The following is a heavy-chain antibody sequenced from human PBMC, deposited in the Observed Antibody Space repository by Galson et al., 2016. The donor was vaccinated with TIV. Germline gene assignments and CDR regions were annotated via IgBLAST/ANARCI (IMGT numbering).Heavy chain of an antibody. CDR2: VNVDGRTS. J-gene: IGHJ3*01. Sequence: SLRLSCAASGFTFSEYWMHWVRQAPGKGLVWVSRVNVDGRTSTYVDSVEGRFTISRDNSKYTLFLQLNSLRAEDTAIYFCAKVGKSGDYSWDAFDVWGQGTVVTVSS. CDR3: AKVGKSGDYSWDAFDV. CDR1: GFTFSEYW. V-gene: IGHV3-74*03. D-gene: IGHD1-26*01.